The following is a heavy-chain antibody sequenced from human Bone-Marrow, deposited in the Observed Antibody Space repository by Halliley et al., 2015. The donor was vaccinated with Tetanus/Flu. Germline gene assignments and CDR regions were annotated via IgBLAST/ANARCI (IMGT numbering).Heavy chain of an antibody. CDR2: ITESGDDT. Sequence: SLRLSCAASGFTFSSYAMTWARQAPGQGLEWVSTITESGDDTYYADSMKGRFIISRDNSKNTLFLLMNSLTAEDTATYYCLRDRFEYCSGGSCYGPGSWGQGTQVTVSS. CDR1: GFTFSSYA. V-gene: IGHV3-23*01. CDR3: LRDRFEYCSGGSCYGPGS. D-gene: IGHD2-15*01. J-gene: IGHJ5*02.